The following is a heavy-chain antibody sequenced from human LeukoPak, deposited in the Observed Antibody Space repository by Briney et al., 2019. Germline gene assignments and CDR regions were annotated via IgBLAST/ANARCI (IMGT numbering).Heavy chain of an antibody. CDR1: RFTFSSYG. CDR3: AKDQDLYCSGGSCYSTLDY. J-gene: IGHJ4*02. V-gene: IGHV3-30*02. D-gene: IGHD2-15*01. Sequence: GGSLRLSCAASRFTFSSYGMHWVRQAPGKGLEWVSFIRYDGRTKYYADSVKGRFTISRDNSKNTLYLQMNILRVEDTAVYYCAKDQDLYCSGGSCYSTLDYWGQGTLVTVSS. CDR2: IRYDGRTK.